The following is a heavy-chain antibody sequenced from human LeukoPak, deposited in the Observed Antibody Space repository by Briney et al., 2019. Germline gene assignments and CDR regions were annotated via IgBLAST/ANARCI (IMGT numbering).Heavy chain of an antibody. CDR3: ARDSGEPYCGGDCYSALSV. CDR2: INPNSGGT. Sequence: GASVKVSCKTSEYTFTNYYMHWVRQAPGQGLEWMGWINPNSGGTNYAQKFQGRVTMTRDTSISTAYMELSRLRSDDTAVYYCARDSGEPYCGGDCYSALSVWGQGTLVTVSS. CDR1: EYTFTNYY. D-gene: IGHD2-21*02. V-gene: IGHV1-2*02. J-gene: IGHJ4*02.